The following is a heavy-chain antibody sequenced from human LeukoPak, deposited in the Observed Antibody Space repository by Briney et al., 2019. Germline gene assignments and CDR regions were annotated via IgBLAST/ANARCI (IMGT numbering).Heavy chain of an antibody. CDR3: ARGQMSPTDY. CDR2: INHSGST. CDR1: GGSFSGYY. V-gene: IGHV4-34*01. Sequence: PSETLSLTCAVYGGSFSGYYWSWIRQPPGKGLEWIGEINHSGSTNYNPSLKSRVTISVDTSKNQFSLKLSSVTAADTAVYYCARGQMSPTDYWGQGTLVTVSS. J-gene: IGHJ4*02.